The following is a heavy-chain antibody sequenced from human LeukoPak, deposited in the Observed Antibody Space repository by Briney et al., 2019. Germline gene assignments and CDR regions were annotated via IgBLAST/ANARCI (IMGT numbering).Heavy chain of an antibody. Sequence: GGSLRLSCAASGFTFSSYWMNWVRQAPGKGLEWVANIEQDGSEKHYVDSVKGRFSISRDNAKNSLYLQMDSLRAEDTAVYYCASPIYSFSSSSAFDYWGQGTLVTVSS. J-gene: IGHJ4*02. CDR3: ASPIYSFSSSSAFDY. CDR2: IEQDGSEK. D-gene: IGHD6-6*01. V-gene: IGHV3-7*01. CDR1: GFTFSSYW.